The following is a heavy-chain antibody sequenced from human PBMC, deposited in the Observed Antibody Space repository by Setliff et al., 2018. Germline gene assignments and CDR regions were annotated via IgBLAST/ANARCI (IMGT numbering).Heavy chain of an antibody. D-gene: IGHD2-15*01. CDR3: AKDRVEVVVAAPQARFDP. V-gene: IGHV1-18*01. CDR2: ISAYSGDT. Sequence: ASVKVSCKTSGYTFRSYGVSWVRQALGQGLEWMGWISAYSGDTIYAQNYQGRVTMTTDTSTSTAYMELRSLRSDDTAVYYCAKDRVEVVVAAPQARFDPWGQGTLVTVSS. CDR1: GYTFRSYG. J-gene: IGHJ5*02.